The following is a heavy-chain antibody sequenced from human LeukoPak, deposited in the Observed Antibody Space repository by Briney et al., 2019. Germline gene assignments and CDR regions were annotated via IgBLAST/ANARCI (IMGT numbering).Heavy chain of an antibody. V-gene: IGHV1-2*02. CDR2: INLNSGGT. D-gene: IGHD2-2*01. CDR3: ARGSVVVPAAIDPAGYYYYYYMDV. J-gene: IGHJ6*03. CDR1: GYTFTGYY. Sequence: ASVKVSCKASGYTFTGYYMHWVRQAPGQGLEWMGWINLNSGGTNYAQKFQGRVTMTRDTSISTAYMELSRLRSDDTAVYYCARGSVVVPAAIDPAGYYYYYYMDVWGQGTLVTVSS.